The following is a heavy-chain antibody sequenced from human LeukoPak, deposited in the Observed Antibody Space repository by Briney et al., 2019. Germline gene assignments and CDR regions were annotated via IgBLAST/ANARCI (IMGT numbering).Heavy chain of an antibody. J-gene: IGHJ4*02. Sequence: ASVNVSCKASGYTFTSYGISWVRQAPGQGLECMGWISAYNGNTNYAQKLQGRVTMTTDTSTSTAYMELRSLRSDDTAVYYCARDSSSTPVDDYWGQGTLVTVSS. CDR3: ARDSSSTPVDDY. CDR2: ISAYNGNT. CDR1: GYTFTSYG. V-gene: IGHV1-18*01. D-gene: IGHD6-13*01.